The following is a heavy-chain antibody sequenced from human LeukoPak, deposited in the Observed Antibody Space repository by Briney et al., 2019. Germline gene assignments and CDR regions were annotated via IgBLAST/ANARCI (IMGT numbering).Heavy chain of an antibody. V-gene: IGHV3-48*03. Sequence: PGGPLRLSCAASGFTFSSYEMNWVRQAPGKGLEWVSYISSSGSTIYYADSVKGRFTISRDNAKNSLYLQMNSLRAEDTAVYCCAELGITMIGGVWGKGTTVTISS. CDR2: ISSSGSTI. CDR1: GFTFSSYE. D-gene: IGHD3-10*02. CDR3: AELGITMIGGV. J-gene: IGHJ6*04.